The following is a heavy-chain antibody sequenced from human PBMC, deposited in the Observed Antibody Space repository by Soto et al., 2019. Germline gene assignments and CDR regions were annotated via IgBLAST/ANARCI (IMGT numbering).Heavy chain of an antibody. CDR1: EGKSRSRSYH. D-gene: IGHD3-22*01. CDR3: PTLHYYHNSGYHFAP. V-gene: IGHV4-39*01. J-gene: IGHJ5*02. CDR2: LYYSLST. Sequence: TRSVSEGKSRSRSYHWSRKKKHPGKGLECIGILYYSLSTYYNPSLNSRVTISVHTSKNQFSLKLSSVTAADTAVYFFPTLHYYHNSGYHFAPWRHRTLVTVSS.